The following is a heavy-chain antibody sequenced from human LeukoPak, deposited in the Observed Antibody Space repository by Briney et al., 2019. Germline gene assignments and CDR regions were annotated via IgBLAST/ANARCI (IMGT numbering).Heavy chain of an antibody. V-gene: IGHV3-21*01. D-gene: IGHD6-13*01. Sequence: PGGSLRLSCTASGFTFSTYRMNWVRQAPGKGLEWVSSISSSSNYIYYADSLKGRFTISRDNAKNSLYLQMNSLRAEDTAVYYCARSGRYSSSWSYWGQGTLVTVSS. CDR3: ARSGRYSSSWSY. CDR2: ISSSSNYI. J-gene: IGHJ4*02. CDR1: GFTFSTYR.